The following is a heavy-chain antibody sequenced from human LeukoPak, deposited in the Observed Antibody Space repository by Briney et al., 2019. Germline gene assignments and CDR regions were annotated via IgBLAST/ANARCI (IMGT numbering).Heavy chain of an antibody. CDR1: GYTFTSYG. V-gene: IGHV1-18*01. CDR3: ARDPERWELLPQTDY. CDR2: ISAYNGNT. D-gene: IGHD1-26*01. J-gene: IGHJ4*02. Sequence: ASVKVSCKASGYTFTSYGISWVRQAPGQGLEWMGWISAYNGNTNYAQKLQGRVTMTTDTSTSTAYMELRSLRSGDTAVYYCARDPERWELLPQTDYWGQGTLVTVSS.